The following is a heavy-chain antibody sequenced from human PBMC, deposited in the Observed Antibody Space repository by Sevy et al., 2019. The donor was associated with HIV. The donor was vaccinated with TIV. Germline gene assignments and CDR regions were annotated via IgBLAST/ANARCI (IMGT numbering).Heavy chain of an antibody. D-gene: IGHD6-13*01. Sequence: ASVKVSCKASGYTFTSYGISWVRQAPGQGLEWMGWISAYNGNTNYAQKLQGRVTMTTDTSTSTAYMELRGLGSDDTAVYYCARAGGYFIAAADTQLVDYWGQGTLVTVSS. J-gene: IGHJ4*02. CDR2: ISAYNGNT. V-gene: IGHV1-18*01. CDR3: ARAGGYFIAAADTQLVDY. CDR1: GYTFTSYG.